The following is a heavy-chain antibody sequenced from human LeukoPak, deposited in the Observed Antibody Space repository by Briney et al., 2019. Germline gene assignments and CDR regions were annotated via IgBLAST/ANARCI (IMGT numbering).Heavy chain of an antibody. CDR2: IYTSGST. D-gene: IGHD6-13*01. Sequence: SETLSLTCTVSGGSISSYYWSWIRQPPGKGLEWIGYIYTSGSTNYNPSLESRVTISVDTSKNQFSLKLSSVTAADTAVYYCARAGRAAANWFDPWGQGTLVTVSS. V-gene: IGHV4-4*09. CDR1: GGSISSYY. CDR3: ARAGRAAANWFDP. J-gene: IGHJ5*02.